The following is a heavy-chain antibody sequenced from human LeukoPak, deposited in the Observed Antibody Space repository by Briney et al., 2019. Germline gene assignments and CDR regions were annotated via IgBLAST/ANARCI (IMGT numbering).Heavy chain of an antibody. D-gene: IGHD3-22*01. J-gene: IGHJ3*02. Sequence: SETLFLTCTVSGGSISSYYWSWIRQPPGKGLEWIGYIYYSGSTNYNPSLKSRVTISVDTSKNQFSLKLSSVTAADTAVYYCARGTYYYDSSAAIWGQGTMVTVSS. CDR2: IYYSGST. CDR1: GGSISSYY. V-gene: IGHV4-59*08. CDR3: ARGTYYYDSSAAI.